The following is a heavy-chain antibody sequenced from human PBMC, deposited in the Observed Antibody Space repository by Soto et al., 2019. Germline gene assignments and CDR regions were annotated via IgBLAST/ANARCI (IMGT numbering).Heavy chain of an antibody. D-gene: IGHD3-3*01. Sequence: QVQLVQSGAEVKKPGASVKVSCKASGYTFTSYGISWVRQAPGQGLEWMGWISAYNGNTNYAQKLQGRVTMTTDTYTSTAYVELRSPRSHYTAVYYCARDNPWSTEHSHPHPDYYYGMDVWGQGTTVTVSS. J-gene: IGHJ6*02. CDR1: GYTFTSYG. V-gene: IGHV1-18*01. CDR2: ISAYNGNT. CDR3: ARDNPWSTEHSHPHPDYYYGMDV.